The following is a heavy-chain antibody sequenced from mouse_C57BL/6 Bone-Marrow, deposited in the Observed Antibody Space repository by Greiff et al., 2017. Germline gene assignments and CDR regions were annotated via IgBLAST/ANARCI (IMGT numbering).Heavy chain of an antibody. CDR1: GYTFTSYW. D-gene: IGHD2-5*01. V-gene: IGHV1-55*01. CDR2: IYPGSGST. J-gene: IGHJ1*03. CDR3: ASPYYSNYWYFDV. Sequence: QVQLKESGAELVKPGASVKMSCKASGYTFTSYWITWVKQRPGQGLEWIGDIYPGSGSTNYNEKFKSKATLTVDTSSRTAYMQLSSLTSEDSAVYYCASPYYSNYWYFDVWGTGTTVTVSS.